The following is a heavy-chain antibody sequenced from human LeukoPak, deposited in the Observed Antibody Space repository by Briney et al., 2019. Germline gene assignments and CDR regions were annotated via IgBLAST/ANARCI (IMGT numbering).Heavy chain of an antibody. V-gene: IGHV1-18*01. J-gene: IGHJ4*02. D-gene: IGHD3-10*01. CDR1: GYTFTSYG. CDR3: ARDQSIKVRGVPTYFDY. Sequence: ASVKVSCKASGYTFTSYGISWVRQAPGQGLEWMGWISAYNGNTNYAQKLQGRVTMTTDTSTSAAYMELRSLRSDDTAVYYCARDQSIKVRGVPTYFDYWGQGTLVTVSS. CDR2: ISAYNGNT.